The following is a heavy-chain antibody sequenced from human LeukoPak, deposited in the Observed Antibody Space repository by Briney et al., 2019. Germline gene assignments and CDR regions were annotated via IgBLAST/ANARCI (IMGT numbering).Heavy chain of an antibody. Sequence: GASVKVSCKASGYTFTGYYMHWVRQAPGQGLEWMGWINPNSGGTNYAQKFQGRVTMTRDTSISTAYMELSRLRSDDTAVYYCARDREWELWGNWFDPWGQGTLVTVSS. D-gene: IGHD1-26*01. CDR1: GYTFTGYY. J-gene: IGHJ5*02. CDR2: INPNSGGT. V-gene: IGHV1-2*02. CDR3: ARDREWELWGNWFDP.